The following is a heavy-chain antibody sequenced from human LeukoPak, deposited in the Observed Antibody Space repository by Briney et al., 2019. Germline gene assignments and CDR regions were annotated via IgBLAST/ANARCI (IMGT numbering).Heavy chain of an antibody. CDR3: ARSVEGYCRGGSCYYYSYYMDV. Sequence: SETLSLTCAVYGGSFSGYYWSWIRQPPGKGLEWIGEINHSGSINYNPSLKSRVTISVDTSKNQFSLKLSSVTAADTAVYYCARSVEGYCRGGSCYYYSYYMDVWGKGTTVTVSS. V-gene: IGHV4-34*01. D-gene: IGHD2-15*01. J-gene: IGHJ6*03. CDR1: GGSFSGYY. CDR2: INHSGSI.